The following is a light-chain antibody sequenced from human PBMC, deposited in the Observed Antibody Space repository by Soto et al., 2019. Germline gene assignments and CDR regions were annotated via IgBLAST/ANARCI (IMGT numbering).Light chain of an antibody. Sequence: QSALTQPPSASGAPGQSVTISCTGTSSDFGSSNYVSWYQLYPGKAPKVIIYEINKRPSGVPDRFSGSKSGNTASLTVSGLQPEDEADYYCSSFVRNIDVLFGGGTKVTVL. CDR1: SSDFGSSNY. V-gene: IGLV2-8*01. J-gene: IGLJ2*01. CDR3: SSFVRNIDVL. CDR2: EIN.